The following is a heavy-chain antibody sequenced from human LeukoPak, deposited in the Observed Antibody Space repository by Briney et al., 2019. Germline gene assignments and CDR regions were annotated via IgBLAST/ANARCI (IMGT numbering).Heavy chain of an antibody. CDR3: AKGTHPTSIAARPPFFDY. V-gene: IGHV3-30*02. Sequence: GGSLRLSCAASGFTFSSYGMHWVRQAPGKGLEWVAFIRYDGSNKYYADSVKGRFTISRDNSKNTLYLQMNSLRAEDTTVYYCAKGTHPTSIAARPPFFDYWGQGTLVTVSS. CDR2: IRYDGSNK. J-gene: IGHJ4*02. CDR1: GFTFSSYG. D-gene: IGHD6-6*01.